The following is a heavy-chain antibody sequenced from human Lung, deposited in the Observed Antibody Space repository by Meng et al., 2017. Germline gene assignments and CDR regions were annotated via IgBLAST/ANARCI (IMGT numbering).Heavy chain of an antibody. Sequence: QVKSRQGGSGLLKPSETLSLTCVFSGGSFSDYYWSWIRQPPGKGLEWIGEINHSGSTNYNPSLESRATISVDTSQNNLSLKLSSVTAADSAVYYCARGPTTMAHDFDYWGQGTLVTVSS. D-gene: IGHD4-11*01. J-gene: IGHJ4*02. CDR1: GGSFSDYY. CDR3: ARGPTTMAHDFDY. CDR2: INHSGST. V-gene: IGHV4-34*01.